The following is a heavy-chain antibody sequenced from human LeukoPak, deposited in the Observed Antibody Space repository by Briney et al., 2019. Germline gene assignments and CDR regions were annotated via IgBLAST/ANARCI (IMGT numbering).Heavy chain of an antibody. Sequence: ASVKVSCKASGGTFSSYAISWVRQAPGQGLEWMGGIIPIFGTTNYAQKFQDRVTITADKSTSTAYMELRSLRSDDTAVYYCARAAGPADLDYWGQGTLVTVSS. CDR2: IIPIFGTT. CDR1: GGTFSSYA. D-gene: IGHD6-13*01. V-gene: IGHV1-69*06. J-gene: IGHJ4*02. CDR3: ARAAGPADLDY.